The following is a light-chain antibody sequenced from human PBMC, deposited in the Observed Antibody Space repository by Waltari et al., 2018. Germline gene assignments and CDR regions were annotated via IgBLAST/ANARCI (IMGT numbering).Light chain of an antibody. CDR3: SSYTRRSYWV. CDR2: KVN. V-gene: IGLV2-14*01. J-gene: IGLJ3*02. CDR1: SSDGGFYDF. Sequence: QSALTQPASVSGSPGQSITISCTGTSSDGGFYDFVPWFQQHPGKAPKVMIYKVNNRPSGVSNRFSGSKSANTASLTISGLQAEDEADYYCSSYTRRSYWVFGGGTQLTVL.